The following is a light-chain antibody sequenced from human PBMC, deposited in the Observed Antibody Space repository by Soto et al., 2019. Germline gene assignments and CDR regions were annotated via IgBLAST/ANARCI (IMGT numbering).Light chain of an antibody. CDR2: DAS. CDR1: QNIRNW. V-gene: IGKV1-5*01. J-gene: IGKJ2*01. Sequence: DIQMTQSPSTLSTSVGDRVSITCRASQNIRNWLAWYQQKPGKAPKLLIYDASRLESGVPSRFSGSGSGTEFTLSISSLQPDDFETYYCQQYDTYAMYTFGQGTKLEI. CDR3: QQYDTYAMYT.